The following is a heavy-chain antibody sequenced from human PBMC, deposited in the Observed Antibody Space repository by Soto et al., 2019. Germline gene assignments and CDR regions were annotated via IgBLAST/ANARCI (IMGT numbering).Heavy chain of an antibody. Sequence: SGPTLVNPTQTLAQTCTFSGFSLSTSGVGVGWIRQPPGKALECLALIYWDDDKRYSPSLKSRLSVTKDTSKNQVVLTMTNMDPVDTGTYYCAHRLCDTSCYWDVGFFDYWGRGTLVTVSS. CDR1: GFSLSTSGVG. D-gene: IGHD2-15*01. CDR2: IYWDDDK. CDR3: AHRLCDTSCYWDVGFFDY. V-gene: IGHV2-5*02. J-gene: IGHJ4*02.